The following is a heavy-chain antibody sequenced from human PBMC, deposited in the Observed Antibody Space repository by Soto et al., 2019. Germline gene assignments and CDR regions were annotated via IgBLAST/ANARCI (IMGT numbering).Heavy chain of an antibody. D-gene: IGHD2-15*01. CDR2: IYYSGST. J-gene: IGHJ4*02. Sequence: QVQLQESGPGLVKPSQTLSLTCTVSGGSISSGGYYWSWIRQHPGKGLEWIGSIYYSGSTYYNPSLRSRVTISVDTSKNQFSLKLSSVTAADTAVYYCARGRYCSGGSCAGIDYWGQGTLVTVSS. V-gene: IGHV4-31*03. CDR3: ARGRYCSGGSCAGIDY. CDR1: GGSISSGGYY.